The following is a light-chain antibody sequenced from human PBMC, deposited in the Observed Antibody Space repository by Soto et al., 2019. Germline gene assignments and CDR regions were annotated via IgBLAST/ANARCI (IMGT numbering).Light chain of an antibody. CDR2: GAS. CDR3: LQYLIWPPR. V-gene: IGKV3-15*01. J-gene: IGKJ1*01. Sequence: EIVLTQSPGTLSVSPGERATLSCRASQSVSSNFASYQQQPGQAPRLLLYGASSRGAGIPASCSGGGAGTEFTLTISTLQSVDFAVYFCLQYLIWPPRFGQGTKV. CDR1: QSVSSN.